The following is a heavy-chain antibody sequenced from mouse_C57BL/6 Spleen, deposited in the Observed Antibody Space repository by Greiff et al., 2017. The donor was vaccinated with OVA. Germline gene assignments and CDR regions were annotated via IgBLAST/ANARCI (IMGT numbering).Heavy chain of an antibody. CDR3: ARWCYDYPYAMDY. D-gene: IGHD2-4*01. J-gene: IGHJ4*01. CDR1: GYSFTSYY. CDR2: IYPGSGNT. Sequence: QVQLQQSGPELVKPGASVKISCKASGYSFTSYYIHWVKQRPGQGLEWIGWIYPGSGNTKYNEKFKGKATLTADTSSSTAYMQLSILTSEDSAVYYCARWCYDYPYAMDYWGQGTSVTVSS. V-gene: IGHV1-66*01.